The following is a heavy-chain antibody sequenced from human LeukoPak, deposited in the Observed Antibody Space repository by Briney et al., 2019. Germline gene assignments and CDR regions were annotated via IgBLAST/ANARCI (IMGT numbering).Heavy chain of an antibody. CDR1: GGSISSYY. Sequence: SETLSLTCTVSGGSISSYYWSWIRQPPGKGLEWIGYIYYSGSTNYNPSLKSRVTISVDTSKNQFSLKLSSVTAADTAVYYCARGDSYGLVDYWGQGTLVTVSS. CDR2: IYYSGST. J-gene: IGHJ4*02. CDR3: ARGDSYGLVDY. D-gene: IGHD5-18*01. V-gene: IGHV4-59*01.